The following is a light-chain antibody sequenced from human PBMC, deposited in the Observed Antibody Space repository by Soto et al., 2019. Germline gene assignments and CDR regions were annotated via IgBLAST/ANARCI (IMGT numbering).Light chain of an antibody. J-gene: IGKJ4*01. CDR1: QSVLYSSNNKNY. CDR3: QQYYSTPLT. V-gene: IGKV4-1*01. Sequence: DIVMTQSPDSLAVSLGERATINCKPSQSVLYSSNNKNYLVWYQQKPGQPPKLLLYWASTRESGVPDRFSGSGSGTDFTLTISSLQAEDVAVYYCQQYYSTPLTFGGGTKVDIK. CDR2: WAS.